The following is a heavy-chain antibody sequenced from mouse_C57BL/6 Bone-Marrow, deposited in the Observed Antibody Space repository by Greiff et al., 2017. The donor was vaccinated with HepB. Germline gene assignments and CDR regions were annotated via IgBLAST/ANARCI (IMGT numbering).Heavy chain of an antibody. J-gene: IGHJ3*01. V-gene: IGHV1-64*01. Sequence: QVQLKQPGAELVKPGASVKLSCKASGYTFTSYWLHWVKQRPGQGLEWIGMIHPNSGSTYYNEKFKSKATLTVDKSSSTASMQLSSLTSEDSAFFYCAYYAWFAYWGRGTLVTVSA. D-gene: IGHD1-1*01. CDR2: IHPNSGST. CDR1: GYTFTSYW. CDR3: AYYAWFAY.